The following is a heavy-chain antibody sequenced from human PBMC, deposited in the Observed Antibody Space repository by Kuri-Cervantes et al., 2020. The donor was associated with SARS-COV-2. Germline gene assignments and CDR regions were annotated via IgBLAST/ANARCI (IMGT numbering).Heavy chain of an antibody. CDR2: IIPIFGTA. D-gene: IGHD3-22*01. CDR1: GGTFSSYA. Sequence: SVKVSCKASGGTFSSYAISWVRQAPGQGLEWMGGIIPIFGTANCAQKFQGRVTITTDESTSTAYMELSSLRSEDTAVYYCARAVTDDSSGYKYYFDYWGQGTLVTVSS. CDR3: ARAVTDDSSGYKYYFDY. J-gene: IGHJ4*02. V-gene: IGHV1-69*05.